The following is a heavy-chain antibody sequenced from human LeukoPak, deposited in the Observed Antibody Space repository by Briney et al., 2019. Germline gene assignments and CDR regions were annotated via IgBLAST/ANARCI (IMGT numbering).Heavy chain of an antibody. Sequence: GGSLRLACAASGFTFSSYWMSWVRQAPGKGLEWVAKINQDGSDKYYVDSVKGRFTISRDNAKSSLYLQMNSLRAEDTAVYYCARLSYPGDYWGQGTLVTVSS. CDR3: ARLSYPGDY. CDR2: INQDGSDK. D-gene: IGHD2-2*01. V-gene: IGHV3-7*01. J-gene: IGHJ4*02. CDR1: GFTFSSYW.